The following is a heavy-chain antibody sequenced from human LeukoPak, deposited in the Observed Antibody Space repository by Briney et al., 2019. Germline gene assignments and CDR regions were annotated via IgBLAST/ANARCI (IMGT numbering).Heavy chain of an antibody. CDR1: GFTFSTYG. CDR2: ISGSGGST. CDR3: AKHYGDLGLDY. J-gene: IGHJ4*02. Sequence: GGSLRLSCAASGFTFSTYGMSWVRQASGKGLEWVSVISGSGGSTYYADSVKGRFIISRDNSKNTLYLQMNSLRAEDTAVYYCAKHYGDLGLDYWGQGTLVTVSS. V-gene: IGHV3-23*01. D-gene: IGHD4-17*01.